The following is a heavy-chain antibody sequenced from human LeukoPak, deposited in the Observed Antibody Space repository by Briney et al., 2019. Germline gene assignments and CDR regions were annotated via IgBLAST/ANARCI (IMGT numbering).Heavy chain of an antibody. J-gene: IGHJ4*02. D-gene: IGHD1-26*01. CDR3: ARVSGSYGPYFDY. CDR2: INPNSGGT. CDR1: GYTFTSYY. Sequence: ASVKVSCKASGYTFTSYYMHWVRQAPGQGLEWMGWINPNSGGTNYAQKFQGRVTMTRDTSISTAYMELGRLRSDDTAVYYCARVSGSYGPYFDYWGQGTLVTVSS. V-gene: IGHV1-2*02.